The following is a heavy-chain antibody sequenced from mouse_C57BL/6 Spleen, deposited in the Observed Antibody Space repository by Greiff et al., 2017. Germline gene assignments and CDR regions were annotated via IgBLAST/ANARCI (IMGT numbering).Heavy chain of an antibody. V-gene: IGHV5-4*01. CDR3: ARDGYYGSSPWYFDV. J-gene: IGHJ1*03. CDR1: GFTFSSYA. CDR2: ISDGGSYT. Sequence: EVKLMESGGGLVKPGGSLKLSCAASGFTFSSYAMSWVRQTPEKRLEWVATISDGGSYTYSPDNVKGRFTISRDNAKNNLYLQMSHLKSEDTAMYYCARDGYYGSSPWYFDVWGTGTTVTVSS. D-gene: IGHD1-1*01.